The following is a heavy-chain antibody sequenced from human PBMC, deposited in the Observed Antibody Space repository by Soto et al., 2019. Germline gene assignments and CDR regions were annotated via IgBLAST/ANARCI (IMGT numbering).Heavy chain of an antibody. CDR2: TYYRSKWSS. J-gene: IGHJ4*02. Sequence: PSQTLSLTCAISGNSVSSKSAAWHWIRQSPSRGLEWLGRTYYRSKWSSNYAVSVKSRITINPDTSKNQFSLQLRSVTPDDTAMYYCARTGAYLADYWCQGTLVTV. CDR1: GNSVSSKSAA. D-gene: IGHD7-27*01. CDR3: ARTGAYLADY. V-gene: IGHV6-1*01.